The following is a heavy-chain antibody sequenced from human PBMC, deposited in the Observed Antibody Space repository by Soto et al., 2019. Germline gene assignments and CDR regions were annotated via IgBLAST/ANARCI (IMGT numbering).Heavy chain of an antibody. D-gene: IGHD3-22*01. CDR2: IIPIFGTA. V-gene: IGHV1-69*01. J-gene: IGHJ5*02. CDR1: GGTFSSYA. Sequence: QVQLVQSGAEVKKPGSSVKVSCKASGGTFSSYAISWVRQAPGQGLEWMGGIIPIFGTANYAQKFQGRVTITADESTSTAYMELSSLRSEDTAVYYCARHTYYYDSSGFNWFDPWGQGTLVTVSS. CDR3: ARHTYYYDSSGFNWFDP.